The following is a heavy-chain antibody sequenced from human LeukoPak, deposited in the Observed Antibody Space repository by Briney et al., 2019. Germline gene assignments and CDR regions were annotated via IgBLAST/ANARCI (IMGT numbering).Heavy chain of an antibody. CDR1: GGSISSSSYY. CDR2: IYYSGST. Sequence: SETLSLTCTVSGGSISSSSYYWGWIRQPPGKGLEWIGSIYYSGSTYYNPSLKSRVTISVDTSKNQFSLKLSSVTAADTAVYYCARHHRYKYYCDSSGYYLAPFDYWGQGTLVTVSS. J-gene: IGHJ4*02. CDR3: ARHHRYKYYCDSSGYYLAPFDY. D-gene: IGHD3-22*01. V-gene: IGHV4-39*01.